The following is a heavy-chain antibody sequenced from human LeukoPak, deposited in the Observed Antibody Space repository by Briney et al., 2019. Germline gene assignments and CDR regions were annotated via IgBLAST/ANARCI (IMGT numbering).Heavy chain of an antibody. V-gene: IGHV4-34*01. CDR1: GGSFSGYY. D-gene: IGHD5-24*01. Sequence: SETLSLTCAVYGGSFSGYYWSWIRQPPGKGLEWIGEINHSGSTNYNPSLKSRLTISVDTSKNQFSLQLSSVTPEDTAVYYCARQNNTYHHYNLGWFDPWGQGTLVTVSS. CDR2: INHSGST. CDR3: ARQNNTYHHYNLGWFDP. J-gene: IGHJ5*02.